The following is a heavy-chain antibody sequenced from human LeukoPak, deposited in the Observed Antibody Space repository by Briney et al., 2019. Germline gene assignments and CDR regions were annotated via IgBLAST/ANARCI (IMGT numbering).Heavy chain of an antibody. Sequence: GGSLRPSCAASGFTFSTQAMSWVRQAPGKGLEWVSSISGSGGSTYCADSVKGRFTISKDTSKKTVHLQMNSLRAEDTAVYYCAKSGAQWLVQENWFDPWGQGTLVTVSS. D-gene: IGHD6-19*01. CDR2: ISGSGGST. CDR1: GFTFSTQA. CDR3: AKSGAQWLVQENWFDP. J-gene: IGHJ5*02. V-gene: IGHV3-23*01.